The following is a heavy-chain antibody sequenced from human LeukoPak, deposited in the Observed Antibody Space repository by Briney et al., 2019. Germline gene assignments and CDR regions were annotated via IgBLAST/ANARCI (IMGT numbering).Heavy chain of an antibody. CDR3: AREYGGYYTGFYFDY. CDR2: IYYSGST. J-gene: IGHJ4*02. CDR1: GGSVSSGSYY. D-gene: IGHD3-3*01. Sequence: SETLSLTCTVSGGSVSSGSYYWSWIRQPPGKGLEWIGYIYYSGSTNYNPSLKSRVTISVDTSKNQFSLKLSSVTAADTAVYYCAREYGGYYTGFYFDYWGQGTLVTVSS. V-gene: IGHV4-61*01.